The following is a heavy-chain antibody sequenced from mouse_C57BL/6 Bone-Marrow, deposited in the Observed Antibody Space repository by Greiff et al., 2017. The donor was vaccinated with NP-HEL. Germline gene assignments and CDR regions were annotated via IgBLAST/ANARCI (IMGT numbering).Heavy chain of an antibody. CDR3: ASSISYDYADDPYYAMDY. Sequence: EVQRVESGGGLAQPGGSLSLSCAASGFTFTDYYMNWVRQPPGQALEWLGFIRTKASGNTSEDSASGKGRLTTSRDYSPSILYLQMNALRTEASATYVCASSISYDYADDPYYAMDYWGQGTSVTVSS. CDR1: GFTFTDYY. J-gene: IGHJ4*01. CDR2: IRTKASGNTS. V-gene: IGHV7-3*01. D-gene: IGHD2-4*01.